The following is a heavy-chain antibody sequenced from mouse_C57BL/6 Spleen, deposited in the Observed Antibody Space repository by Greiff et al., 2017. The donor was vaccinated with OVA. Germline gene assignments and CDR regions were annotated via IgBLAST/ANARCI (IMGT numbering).Heavy chain of an antibody. Sequence: VKLQESGAELVKPGASVKISCKASGYAFSSYWMNWVKQRPGKGLEWIGQIYPGDGDTNYNGKFKGKATLTADKSASTAYMQLSSLTSEDSAVYFCARGEAYGNYVGDDWGKGTTLTVSS. D-gene: IGHD2-1*01. CDR1: GYAFSSYW. CDR3: ARGEAYGNYVGDD. CDR2: IYPGDGDT. J-gene: IGHJ2*01. V-gene: IGHV1-80*01.